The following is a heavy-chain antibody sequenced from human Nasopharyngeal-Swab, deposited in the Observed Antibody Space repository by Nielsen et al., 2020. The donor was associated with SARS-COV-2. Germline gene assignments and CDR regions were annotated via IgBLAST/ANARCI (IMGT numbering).Heavy chain of an antibody. CDR2: FDPEDGET. J-gene: IGHJ4*02. CDR1: GYTLTELS. Sequence: ASVKVSCKVSGYTLTELSMHWVRQAPGKGLEWMGGFDPEDGETIYAQKFQGRVTMTEDTSTDTAYMELSSLRSEDTAVYYCATTPAYSGGYEAGPATNGEFDYWGQGTLVTVSS. D-gene: IGHD1-26*01. CDR3: ATTPAYSGGYEAGPATNGEFDY. V-gene: IGHV1-24*01.